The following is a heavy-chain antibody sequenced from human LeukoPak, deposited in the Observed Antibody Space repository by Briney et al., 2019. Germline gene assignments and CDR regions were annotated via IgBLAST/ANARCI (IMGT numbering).Heavy chain of an antibody. V-gene: IGHV1-46*01. CDR3: ARRDKLWFGELYGMDV. J-gene: IGHJ6*02. CDR1: GYTFTSYY. CDR2: INPSGGST. Sequence: ASVKVSCKASGYTFTSYYMHWVRQAPGQGLEWMGIINPSGGSTSYAQKFQGRVTMTRDTSTSTVYMELSSLRSEDTAVYYCARRDKLWFGELYGMDVWGQGTTVTVSS. D-gene: IGHD3-10*01.